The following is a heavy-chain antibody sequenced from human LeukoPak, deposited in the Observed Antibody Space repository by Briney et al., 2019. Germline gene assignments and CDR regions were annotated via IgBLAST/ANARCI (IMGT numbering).Heavy chain of an antibody. CDR3: ARDYYYGSGTEYYYYGMDV. D-gene: IGHD3-10*01. J-gene: IGHJ6*04. CDR2: IYYSGST. CDR1: GGSISSGDYY. V-gene: IGHV4-30-4*01. Sequence: SQTLSLTCTVSGGSISSGDYYWGWKRQPQGKGLEGIVYIYYSGSTYYNPSLKSRVTISVDTSKNQFSLKLSSVTAADTAVYYCARDYYYGSGTEYYYYGMDVWGKGTTVTVSS.